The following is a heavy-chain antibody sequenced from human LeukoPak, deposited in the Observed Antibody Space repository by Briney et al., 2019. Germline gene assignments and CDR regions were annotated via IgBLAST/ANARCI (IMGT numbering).Heavy chain of an antibody. D-gene: IGHD3-10*01. J-gene: IGHJ6*03. CDR1: GYTFTGYY. Sequence: GASVKVSCKASGYTFTGYYMHWVRQAPGQGLEWMGWINPNSGGTNYAQKFQGRVTMTRDTSISTAYMELSRLRSDDTAVYYCARAGSMVLLPTTSMDVWGKGTTVTVSS. CDR2: INPNSGGT. V-gene: IGHV1-2*02. CDR3: ARAGSMVLLPTTSMDV.